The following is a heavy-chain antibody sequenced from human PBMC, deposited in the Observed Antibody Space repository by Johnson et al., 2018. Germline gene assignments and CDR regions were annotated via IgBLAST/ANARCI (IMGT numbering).Heavy chain of an antibody. Sequence: QVQLQESGPGLVKXSETLSLTCTVSGGSISGYYWTWIRQPPGKELEWIGFIYYSGSTHYNPSLRGRVTISVDTSKNQFSRKLTSGTAADTAVYYCARAVAGAAEYFQHWGQGTLVTVSS. D-gene: IGHD6-19*01. J-gene: IGHJ1*01. CDR2: IYYSGST. V-gene: IGHV4-59*01. CDR1: GGSISGYY. CDR3: ARAVAGAAEYFQH.